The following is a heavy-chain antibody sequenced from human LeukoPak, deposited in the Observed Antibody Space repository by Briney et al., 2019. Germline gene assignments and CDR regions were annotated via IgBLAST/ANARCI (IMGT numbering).Heavy chain of an antibody. CDR3: ARQADGGYCSSTSCYGNYYYYYMDV. CDR1: GYTFTGYY. CDR2: INPNSGGT. Sequence: GASVKVSCKASGYTFTGYYMHWVRQAPAQGLEWMGWINPNSGGTNYAQKFQGWVTMTRDTSISTAYMELSRLRSDDTAVYYCARQADGGYCSSTSCYGNYYYYYMDVWGKGTTVTVSS. V-gene: IGHV1-2*04. D-gene: IGHD2-2*01. J-gene: IGHJ6*03.